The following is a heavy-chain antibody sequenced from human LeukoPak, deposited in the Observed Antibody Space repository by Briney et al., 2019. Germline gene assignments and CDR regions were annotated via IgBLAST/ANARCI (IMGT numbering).Heavy chain of an antibody. V-gene: IGHV1-46*01. CDR2: INPSGGST. CDR1: GYTFTSYY. D-gene: IGHD3-3*01. J-gene: IGHJ5*02. CDR3: ARGGYDFWSGSSRGDNWFDP. Sequence: ASVKVSCKASGYTFTSYYMHWVRQAPGQGLEWMGIINPSGGSTSYAQKFQGRVTMTRDTSTSTVYMELSSLRSEDTAVYYCARGGYDFWSGSSRGDNWFDPWGQGTLVTVSS.